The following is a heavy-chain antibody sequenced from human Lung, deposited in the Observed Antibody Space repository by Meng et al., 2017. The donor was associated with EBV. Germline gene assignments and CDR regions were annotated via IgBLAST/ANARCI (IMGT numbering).Heavy chain of an antibody. CDR3: ARGGSSGWY. CDR1: GGSIGSGGYY. D-gene: IGHD6-19*01. J-gene: IGHJ4*02. Sequence: QAPPPESGPGLVKPSQTLSPTCSVSGGSIGSGGYYWSWIRQHPGKGLEWIGYIYYSGSTYYNPSLKSRVTISVDTSKNQFSLKLSSVTAADTAVYYCARGGSSGWYWGQGTLVTVSS. V-gene: IGHV4-31*03. CDR2: IYYSGST.